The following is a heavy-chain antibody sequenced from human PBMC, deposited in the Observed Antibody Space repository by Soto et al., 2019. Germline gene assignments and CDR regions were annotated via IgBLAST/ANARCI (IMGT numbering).Heavy chain of an antibody. CDR1: GYTFTSYG. J-gene: IGHJ4*02. V-gene: IGHV1-18*01. D-gene: IGHD5-18*01. Sequence: QVQLVQSGAEVKKPGASVKVSCKASGYTFTSYGISWVRQAPGQGLEWMGWISGYNGNTNDAQKVQDRVTITTDTYTNTAYMELRSLRSDDTAVYCCARGRGGQLWVDYWGQGALVTVSS. CDR3: ARGRGGQLWVDY. CDR2: ISGYNGNT.